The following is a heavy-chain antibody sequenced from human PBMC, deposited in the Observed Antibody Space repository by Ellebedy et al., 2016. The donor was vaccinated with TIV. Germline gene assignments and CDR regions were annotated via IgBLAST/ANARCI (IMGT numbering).Heavy chain of an antibody. CDR2: ISVYNGNT. J-gene: IGHJ4*02. CDR1: GYTFSSYD. V-gene: IGHV1-18*01. D-gene: IGHD3-22*01. Sequence: AASVKVSCKASGYTFSSYDISWVRQAPGQGLEWMGWISVYNGNTKYAQKLQGRVTMTTDTSTSTAYMKLRRLRSDDTAVYYCARDDSSGYYYFDYWGQGTLVTVSS. CDR3: ARDDSSGYYYFDY.